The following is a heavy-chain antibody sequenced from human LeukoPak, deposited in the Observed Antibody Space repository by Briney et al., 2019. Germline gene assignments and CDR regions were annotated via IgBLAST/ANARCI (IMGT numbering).Heavy chain of an antibody. CDR2: ISGSGGST. Sequence: GGSLRLSCAASGFTFSSYAMSWVRQAPGKGLEWVSAISGSGGSTYYADSVKGRFTISRDNSKNTLYLQMNSLRAEDTAVYYCATGTSLLSDFPFDYWGQGTLVTVSS. V-gene: IGHV3-23*01. CDR3: ATGTSLLSDFPFDY. D-gene: IGHD3-10*01. J-gene: IGHJ4*02. CDR1: GFTFSSYA.